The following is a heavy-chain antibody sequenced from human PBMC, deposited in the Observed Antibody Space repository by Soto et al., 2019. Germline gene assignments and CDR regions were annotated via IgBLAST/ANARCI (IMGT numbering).Heavy chain of an antibody. Sequence: QVQLVQSGAEVKKPGASVSVSCKTSGYTFTGYYLHWVRQAPGQGLEWMGWINPNSGAADYAQKFQGRVTMTRDRSVSTDYMELKRLTFDAPAVYFCVKWSDILASPGAFWGKGTLVTVSS. V-gene: IGHV1-2*02. CDR1: GYTFTGYY. D-gene: IGHD3-9*01. CDR3: VKWSDILASPGAF. CDR2: INPNSGAA. J-gene: IGHJ4*02.